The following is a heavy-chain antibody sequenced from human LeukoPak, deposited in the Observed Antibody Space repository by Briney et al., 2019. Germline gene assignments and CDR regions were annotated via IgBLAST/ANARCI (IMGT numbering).Heavy chain of an antibody. V-gene: IGHV1-18*04. CDR2: ISAYNGNT. CDR3: ARDWEGSGSYTQDHYYYYGMDV. D-gene: IGHD3-10*01. CDR1: GYTFTSYG. Sequence: GASVKVSCKVSGYTFTSYGISWVRQAPGQGLEWMGWISAYNGNTNYAQKLQGRVTMTTDTSTSTAYMELRSLRSDDTAVYYCARDWEGSGSYTQDHYYYYGMDVWGKGTTVTVSS. J-gene: IGHJ6*04.